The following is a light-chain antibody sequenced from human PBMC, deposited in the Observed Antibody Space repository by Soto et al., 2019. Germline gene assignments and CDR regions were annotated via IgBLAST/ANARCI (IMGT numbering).Light chain of an antibody. CDR3: QQSRS. CDR2: KAS. J-gene: IGKJ1*01. V-gene: IGKV1-5*03. Sequence: DFQMTQFPSTLSASVGDRVTITCRASQSLTSWLAWYQQKPGKAPKLLIYKASTLQSGVPSRFSGSGSGTEFTLTISSLQPDDFATYYCQQSRSFGQGTKVEMK. CDR1: QSLTSW.